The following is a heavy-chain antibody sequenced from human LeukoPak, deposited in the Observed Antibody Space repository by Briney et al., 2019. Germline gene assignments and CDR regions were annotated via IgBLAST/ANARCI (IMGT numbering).Heavy chain of an antibody. D-gene: IGHD1-14*01. Sequence: GGSLRLSCAASGFTFKNYAMNWVRQSPGQGLEWVSTISGDAVTSWYADSVKGRFTVSRDNSKNIVFLQMNNLRAEDTAVYYCAKTINGDYSDYWGQGTLVTVSS. V-gene: IGHV3-23*01. CDR2: ISGDAVTS. J-gene: IGHJ4*02. CDR1: GFTFKNYA. CDR3: AKTINGDYSDY.